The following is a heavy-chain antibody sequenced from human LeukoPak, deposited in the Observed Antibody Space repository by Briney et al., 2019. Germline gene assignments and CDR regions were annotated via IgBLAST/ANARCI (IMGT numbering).Heavy chain of an antibody. Sequence: SETLSLTCTVSGGSISSSNWWSWVRQPPGKGLEWIGEIYHSGSTNYNPSLKSRVTISVDNSKNHFSLKLSSVTAADTAVYYCARSSYYDSTYGMDVWGQGTTVTVSS. CDR1: GGSISSSNW. CDR3: ARSSYYDSTYGMDV. CDR2: IYHSGST. D-gene: IGHD3-22*01. V-gene: IGHV4-4*02. J-gene: IGHJ6*02.